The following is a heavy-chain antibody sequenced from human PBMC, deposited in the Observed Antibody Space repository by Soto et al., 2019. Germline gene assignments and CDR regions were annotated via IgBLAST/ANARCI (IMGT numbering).Heavy chain of an antibody. V-gene: IGHV3-9*01. CDR3: VKDGKAARPGWFDP. CDR2: VRGNGDII. D-gene: IGHD6-6*01. J-gene: IGHJ5*02. CDR1: GFTFEDYA. Sequence: VQLVESGGGLVQPGRSLRLSCSASGFTFEDYAMHWVRQVPGKGLEWVSGVRGNGDIIGYADSVKGRFTISRDNAKNFLFLQMNSLRLDDTALYYCVKDGKAARPGWFDPWGQGTLVTVSS.